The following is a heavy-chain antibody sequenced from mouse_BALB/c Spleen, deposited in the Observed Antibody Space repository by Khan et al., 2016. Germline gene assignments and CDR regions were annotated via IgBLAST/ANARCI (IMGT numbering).Heavy chain of an antibody. CDR1: GDSIPSGY. CDR3: AGYYGHFFDY. V-gene: IGHV3-8*02. J-gene: IGHJ2*01. Sequence: EVQLQESGPRLVKPSQTLSLTCSVTGDSIPSGYWNWIRKFPGNKLEYMGYISYSGSTYYNPSLKSRISITRDPSKSNYYLQLNSVTTEETATYYCAGYYGHFFDYWGQGTTLTVSS. D-gene: IGHD1-1*02. CDR2: ISYSGST.